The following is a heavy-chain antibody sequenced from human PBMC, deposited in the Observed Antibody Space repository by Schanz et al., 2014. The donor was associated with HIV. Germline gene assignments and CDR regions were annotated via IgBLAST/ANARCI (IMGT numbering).Heavy chain of an antibody. D-gene: IGHD3-3*01. V-gene: IGHV3-30*19. Sequence: QVQLVESGGGVVQPGTSLRLSCAASGFSFSIFGMHWVRQAPGKGLEWVATISYDGSVKYHADSVKGRFTISRDNSKNTLYLQMNSLRAEDTAVYYCAREANLEWLFVVDVWGRGTTVTVSS. CDR3: AREANLEWLFVVDV. J-gene: IGHJ6*02. CDR1: GFSFSIFG. CDR2: ISYDGSVK.